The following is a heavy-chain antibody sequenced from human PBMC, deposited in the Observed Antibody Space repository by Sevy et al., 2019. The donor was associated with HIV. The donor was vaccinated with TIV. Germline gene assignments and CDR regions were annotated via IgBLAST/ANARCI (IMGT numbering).Heavy chain of an antibody. J-gene: IGHJ4*02. D-gene: IGHD3-16*01. Sequence: GGSLRLSFAASEFTFSANWTNWVRQAPGKGLEWVANIKGDGSDKHYVDSVEGRFTISRDNAKNLLYLQMNSLRVEDTAVYYCAHETFGRFESWGQGTLVTVSS. V-gene: IGHV3-7*01. CDR3: AHETFGRFES. CDR1: EFTFSANW. CDR2: IKGDGSDK.